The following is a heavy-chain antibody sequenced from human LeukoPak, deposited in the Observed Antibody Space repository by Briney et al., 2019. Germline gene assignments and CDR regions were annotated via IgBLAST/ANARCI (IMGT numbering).Heavy chain of an antibody. CDR2: ISGSGGST. CDR3: AKDRFGESPANFDY. V-gene: IGHV3-23*01. CDR1: GFTFSSYE. J-gene: IGHJ4*02. Sequence: GGSLRLSCAASGFTFSSYEMNWVRQAPGKGLEWVSAISGSGGSTYYADSVKGRFTISRDNSKNTLYLQMNSLRAEDTAVYYCAKDRFGESPANFDYWGQGTLVTVSS. D-gene: IGHD3-10*01.